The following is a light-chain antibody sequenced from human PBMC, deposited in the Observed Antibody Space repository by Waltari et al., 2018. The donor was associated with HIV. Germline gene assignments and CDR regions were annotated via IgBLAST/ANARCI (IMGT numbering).Light chain of an antibody. CDR1: SSDVVGFNY. CDR3: SSYTTSSTLV. J-gene: IGLJ3*02. V-gene: IGLV2-14*01. CDR2: EVS. Sequence: QSALTHPASVSGSPGQSITLSCTGTSSDVVGFNYVSWFQQHPGKAPKLMIYEVSNRPSGVSNRFSGSKSGNTASLTISGLQAEDEADYYCSSYTTSSTLVFGGGTKLTV.